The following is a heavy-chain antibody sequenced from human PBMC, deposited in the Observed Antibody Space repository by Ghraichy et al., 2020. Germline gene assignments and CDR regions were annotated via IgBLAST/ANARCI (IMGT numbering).Heavy chain of an antibody. D-gene: IGHD2-2*01. CDR2: ISDST. CDR3: ARYCIITNCYGGLHCGMDV. Sequence: GGSLRLSCVASGFTFSTFPMSWVRQGPGKGLEWVSAISDSTYYADSVRGRFTISRDNSKITLSLQMNSLRAEDTAVYYCARYCIITNCYGGLHCGMDVWGQGTTVTVSS. J-gene: IGHJ6*02. CDR1: GFTFSTFP. V-gene: IGHV3-23*01.